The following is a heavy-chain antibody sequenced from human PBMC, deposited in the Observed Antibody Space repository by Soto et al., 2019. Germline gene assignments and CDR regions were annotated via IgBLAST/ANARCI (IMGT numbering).Heavy chain of an antibody. CDR2: ISYGGSV. CDR1: GDSLTSSRYY. J-gene: IGHJ4*02. CDR3: ARQIRKGTTMRGVDY. Sequence: QLQLQESGPGLVKPSETLSLTCSVSGDSLTSSRYYWGWIRQPPGRGLEWLGAISYGGSVYYNPSLNSLVTTSVDTSKSQFSLKLTSVTAADTAIYYCARQIRKGTTMRGVDYWGQGILVTVSS. V-gene: IGHV4-39*01. D-gene: IGHD4-4*01.